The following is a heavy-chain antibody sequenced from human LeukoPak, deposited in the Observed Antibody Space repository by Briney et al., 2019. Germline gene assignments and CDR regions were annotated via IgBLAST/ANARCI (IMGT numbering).Heavy chain of an antibody. CDR1: GFTFSSYA. J-gene: IGHJ4*02. CDR3: AKAGYCSGGSCRLPDY. CDR2: ISGSGGST. D-gene: IGHD2-15*01. V-gene: IGHV3-23*01. Sequence: GGSLRLSCAASGFTFSSYAMSWVSQAPGKGLEWVSAISGSGGSTYYADSVKGRFTISRDNSKNTLYLQMNSLRAEDTAVYYCAKAGYCSGGSCRLPDYWGQGTLVTVSS.